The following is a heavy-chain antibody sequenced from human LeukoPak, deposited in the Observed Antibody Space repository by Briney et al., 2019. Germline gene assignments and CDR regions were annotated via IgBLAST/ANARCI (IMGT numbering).Heavy chain of an antibody. CDR2: ISGSGGST. CDR3: AKLSDIASAPFDY. Sequence: QPGGSLRLSCAASGFTFSSYAMNWVRQAPGKALEWVSTISGSGGSTYYADSVKGRFTISRGNSKNTLYLQMNSLRAEDTAVYFCAKLSDIASAPFDYWGQGTLVTVSS. J-gene: IGHJ4*02. V-gene: IGHV3-23*01. D-gene: IGHD2-15*01. CDR1: GFTFSSYA.